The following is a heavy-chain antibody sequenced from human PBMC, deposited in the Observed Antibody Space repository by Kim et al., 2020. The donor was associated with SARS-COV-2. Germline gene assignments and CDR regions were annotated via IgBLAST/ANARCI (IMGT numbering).Heavy chain of an antibody. V-gene: IGHV4-39*01. CDR2: IYYSGST. Sequence: SETLSLTCTVSGGSISSSSYYWGWIRQPPGKGLEWIGSIYYSGSTYYNPSLKSRVTISVDTSKNQFSLKLSSVTAADTAVYYCARRSPFTAMVTGGMDVWGQGTTVTVSS. D-gene: IGHD5-18*01. CDR3: ARRSPFTAMVTGGMDV. CDR1: GGSISSSSYY. J-gene: IGHJ6*02.